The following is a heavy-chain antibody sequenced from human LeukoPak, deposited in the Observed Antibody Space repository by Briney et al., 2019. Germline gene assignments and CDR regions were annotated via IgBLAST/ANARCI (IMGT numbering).Heavy chain of an antibody. J-gene: IGHJ3*02. Sequence: PGGSLRLSCAASGFTFDDYAMHWVRQAPGKGLEWVSGISWNSGSIGYADSVKGRFTISRDNAKNSLYLQMNSLRAEDTALYYCAKDMTNYYDSSGYDNAFDIWGQGTMVTVSS. V-gene: IGHV3-9*01. CDR2: ISWNSGSI. CDR1: GFTFDDYA. CDR3: AKDMTNYYDSSGYDNAFDI. D-gene: IGHD3-22*01.